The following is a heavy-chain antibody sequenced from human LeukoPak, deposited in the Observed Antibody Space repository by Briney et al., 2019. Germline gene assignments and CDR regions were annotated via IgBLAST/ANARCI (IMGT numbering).Heavy chain of an antibody. CDR3: ARDKRRYSSGWSDY. CDR1: GGTFSSYA. V-gene: IGHV1-69*04. J-gene: IGHJ4*02. D-gene: IGHD6-19*01. Sequence: EASVKVSCKASGGTFSSYAISSVRQAPGQGLEWMGRIIPILGIANYAQKFQGRVTITADKSTSTAYMELSSLRSEDTAVYYCARDKRRYSSGWSDYWGQGTLVTVSS. CDR2: IIPILGIA.